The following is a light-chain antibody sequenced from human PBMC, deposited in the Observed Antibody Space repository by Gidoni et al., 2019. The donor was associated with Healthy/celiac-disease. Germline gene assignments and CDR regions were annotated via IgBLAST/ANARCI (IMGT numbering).Light chain of an antibody. CDR3: QQYGSSPQT. J-gene: IGKJ1*01. CDR1: QSVSSSY. V-gene: IGKV3-20*01. CDR2: GAS. Sequence: EIVLTQSPGTLSLSPGERAPLSCRASQSVSSSYLAWYQQKPGQAPRLLIYGASSRATGIPARFRGSGSGTDFTLTISRLEPEDFAVYYCQQYGSSPQTFGQGTKVEI.